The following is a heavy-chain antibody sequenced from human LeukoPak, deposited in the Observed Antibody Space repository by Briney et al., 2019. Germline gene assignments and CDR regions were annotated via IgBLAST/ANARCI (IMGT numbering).Heavy chain of an antibody. CDR2: IYYSGST. CDR3: AREERGGYPLDY. J-gene: IGHJ4*02. CDR1: GGSISSYY. V-gene: IGHV4-59*12. D-gene: IGHD3-16*01. Sequence: SETLSLTCTVSGGSISSYYWSWIRQPPGKGLEWIGYIYYSGSTNYNPSLKSRVTISVDTSKNQFSLKLSFVTAADTAVYYCAREERGGYPLDYWGQGTLVTVSS.